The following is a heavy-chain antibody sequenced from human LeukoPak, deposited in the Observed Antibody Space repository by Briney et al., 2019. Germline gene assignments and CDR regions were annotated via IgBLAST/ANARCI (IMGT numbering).Heavy chain of an antibody. V-gene: IGHV3-30-3*01. J-gene: IGHJ5*02. CDR2: ISYDGNNK. D-gene: IGHD1-1*01. CDR1: GITFSDYA. CDR3: ARDQLSLDP. Sequence: LPGGSLRLSCTVSGITFSDYAFHWVRQAPGKGLEWVAVISYDGNNKYHADSVKGRFTISRDNSKNTLYLQTSNLRAEDTAVYYCARDQLSLDPWGQGTLVTVSS.